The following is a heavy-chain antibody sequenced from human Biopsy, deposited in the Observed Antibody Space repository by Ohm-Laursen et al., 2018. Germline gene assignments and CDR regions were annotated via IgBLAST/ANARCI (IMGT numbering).Heavy chain of an antibody. J-gene: IGHJ4*02. Sequence: SDTLSLTCIVSGGSFSGYFCSWIRQPPGKGLEWIGEINHRGNTKYSPPLRSRVSISVDTSKNQFSLNVNSVTAADTAVYYCAVLYGAFDYWGQGQLVSVSA. CDR3: AVLYGAFDY. CDR2: INHRGNT. D-gene: IGHD4/OR15-4a*01. V-gene: IGHV4-34*01. CDR1: GGSFSGYF.